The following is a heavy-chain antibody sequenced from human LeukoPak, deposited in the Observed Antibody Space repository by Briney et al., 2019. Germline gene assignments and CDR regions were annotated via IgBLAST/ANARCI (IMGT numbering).Heavy chain of an antibody. CDR1: GFLFSSYA. CDR2: VSYDGSNK. J-gene: IGHJ4*02. D-gene: IGHD6-13*01. V-gene: IGHV3-30-3*01. Sequence: PGRSLRLSCAASGFLFSSYAMHWVRQAPGKGLEWVGMVSYDGSNKYYSDSVKGRFTFSRDNSKNTVYVQMNSLSGEDTAVYYCARDAYSSRATTLDFWGQGTLVTVST. CDR3: ARDAYSSRATTLDF.